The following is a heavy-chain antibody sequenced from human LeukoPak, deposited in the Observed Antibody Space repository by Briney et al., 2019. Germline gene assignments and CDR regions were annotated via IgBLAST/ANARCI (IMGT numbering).Heavy chain of an antibody. V-gene: IGHV1-18*01. CDR3: ARDVYCSGGSCYPGY. Sequence: ASVKVSCKASGYTFTSYGISWVRQAPGQGLEWMGWISAYNGNTNYAQKLQGRVTMTTDTSTSTACMELRSLRSDDTAVYYCARDVYCSGGSCYPGYWGQGTLVTVSS. J-gene: IGHJ4*02. D-gene: IGHD2-15*01. CDR1: GYTFTSYG. CDR2: ISAYNGNT.